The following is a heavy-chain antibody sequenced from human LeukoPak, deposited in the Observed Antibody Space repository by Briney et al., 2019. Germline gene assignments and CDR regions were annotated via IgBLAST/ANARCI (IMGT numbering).Heavy chain of an antibody. Sequence: PSETLSLTCAVYGGSFSGYYWSWIRQPPGKGLEWIGEINHSGSTNYIPSLKSRVTISVDTSKNQFSLKLSSVAAADTAVYYCARLSRYWGQGTLVTVSS. V-gene: IGHV4-34*01. J-gene: IGHJ4*02. CDR1: GGSFSGYY. CDR2: INHSGST. CDR3: ARLSRY.